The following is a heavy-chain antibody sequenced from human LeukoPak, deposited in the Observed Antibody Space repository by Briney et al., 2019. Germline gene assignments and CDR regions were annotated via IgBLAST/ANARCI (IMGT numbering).Heavy chain of an antibody. J-gene: IGHJ5*02. CDR2: IYYSGST. Sequence: SETLSLTCTVSGGSISSYYWSWIRQPPGKGLEWIGYIYYSGSTNYNPSLKSRVTISVDTSKNQFSLKLSSVTAADTAVYYCARGRHYSSSRTRTGWIANWFDPWGQGTLVTVSS. V-gene: IGHV4-59*12. D-gene: IGHD6-13*01. CDR1: GGSISSYY. CDR3: ARGRHYSSSRTRTGWIANWFDP.